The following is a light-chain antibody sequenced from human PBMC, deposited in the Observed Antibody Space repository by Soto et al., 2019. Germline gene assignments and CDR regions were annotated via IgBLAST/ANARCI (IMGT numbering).Light chain of an antibody. Sequence: QSVLTQPPSVSGAPGQRVTISCTGSSSNIGAGYDVHWYQQHPGTAPKLLIYGNSNRPSGVPDRFSGSKSGTSASLAITGLQAEDEADYYCQSYASSLSAWVFGGGTKLTVL. J-gene: IGLJ3*02. V-gene: IGLV1-40*01. CDR1: SSNIGAGYD. CDR3: QSYASSLSAWV. CDR2: GNS.